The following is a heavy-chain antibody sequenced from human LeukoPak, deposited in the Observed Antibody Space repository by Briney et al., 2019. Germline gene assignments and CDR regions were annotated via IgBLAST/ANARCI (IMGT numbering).Heavy chain of an antibody. Sequence: PSETLSLTCTVSGGSISSSSYYWGWIRQPPGQGLEWIGCIYYSGSTYYNPSLKSRLTISVDTSKNQFSLKLSSVTAADTAVYYCARSSVVAATPVYWGQGTLVTVSS. CDR1: GGSISSSSYY. J-gene: IGHJ4*02. D-gene: IGHD2-15*01. V-gene: IGHV4-39*07. CDR2: IYYSGST. CDR3: ARSSVVAATPVY.